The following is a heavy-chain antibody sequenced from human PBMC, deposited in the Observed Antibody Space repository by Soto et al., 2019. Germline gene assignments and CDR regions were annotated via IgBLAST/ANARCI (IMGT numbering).Heavy chain of an antibody. CDR2: ISVSDAFI. J-gene: IGHJ4*02. CDR3: TRETVAGITGLDY. D-gene: IGHD1-20*01. Sequence: GGSLRLSCAASGFNVGAFAVNWVRQAPGKGLEWVSGISVSDAFIYYADSVRGRFSISRDASENILYLQMNSLRVDDTALYYCTRETVAGITGLDYWRPGTLVTVS. V-gene: IGHV3-23*01. CDR1: GFNVGAFA.